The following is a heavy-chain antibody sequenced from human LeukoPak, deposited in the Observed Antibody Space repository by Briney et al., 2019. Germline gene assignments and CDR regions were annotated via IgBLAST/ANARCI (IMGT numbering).Heavy chain of an antibody. CDR1: GYTLTSSH. V-gene: IGHV1-46*01. J-gene: IGHJ4*02. D-gene: IGHD1-26*01. CDR3: ARDRGGSYSTDY. CDR2: INCGDGYT. Sequence: GASVKVSCKASGYTLTSSHAHWVRQAPGQGLEWMGIINCGDGYTNYAQKFQGRVSVTSDTSTSTIYMELSSLRAEDTAIYYCARDRGGSYSTDYWGQGTLVTVSS.